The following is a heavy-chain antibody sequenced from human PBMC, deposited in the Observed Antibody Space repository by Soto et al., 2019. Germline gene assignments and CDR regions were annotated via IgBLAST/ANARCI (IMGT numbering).Heavy chain of an antibody. D-gene: IGHD3-16*01. V-gene: IGHV4-59*01. CDR3: ARGVDYYATGGYFSFDS. J-gene: IGHJ4*02. CDR2: VHYSGRT. CDR1: GGSFHNFY. Sequence: QVQLQGSGPRLVKPSETLSLTCNMSGGSFHNFYWLWIRQPPGKGMEWVGHVHYSGRTNYSRSLNSRATISLVTSKIQLSLKLRSVTAAETAMYFCARGVDYYATGGYFSFDSWGQGIPVTVSS.